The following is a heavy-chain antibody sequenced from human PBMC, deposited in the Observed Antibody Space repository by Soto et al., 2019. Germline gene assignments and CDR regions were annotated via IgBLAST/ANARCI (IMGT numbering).Heavy chain of an antibody. CDR2: ISSSSSYT. D-gene: IGHD2-2*03. CDR3: ARAKMDIVVVGDAFDI. J-gene: IGHJ3*02. CDR1: GFTFSDYY. V-gene: IGHV3-11*06. Sequence: GGSLRLSCAASGFTFSDYYMSRIRQAPGKGLEWVSYISSSSSYTNYADSVKGRFTISRDNAKNSLYLQMNSLRAEDTAVYYCARAKMDIVVVGDAFDIWGQGTMVTVSS.